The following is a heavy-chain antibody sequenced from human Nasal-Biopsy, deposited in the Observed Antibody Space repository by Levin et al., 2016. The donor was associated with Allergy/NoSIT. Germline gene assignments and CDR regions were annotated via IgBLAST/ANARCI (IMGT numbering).Heavy chain of an antibody. D-gene: IGHD3-10*01. CDR3: AKVGNPYGSGEMRRGYLDH. Sequence: GGSLRLSCAASGFTFSNYAMIWVRQAPGKGLEWVSSISGGGDDKYYVDSVLGRFIISRDNDKNTLYLQMNNLRAEDTAVYYCAKVGNPYGSGEMRRGYLDHWGQGTLVTASS. CDR2: ISGGGDDK. V-gene: IGHV3-23*01. CDR1: GFTFSNYA. J-gene: IGHJ4*02.